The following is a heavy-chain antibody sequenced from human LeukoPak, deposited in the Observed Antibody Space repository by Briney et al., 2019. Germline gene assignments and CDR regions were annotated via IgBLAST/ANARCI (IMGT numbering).Heavy chain of an antibody. V-gene: IGHV1-18*01. CDR2: ISAYNGNT. J-gene: IGHJ4*02. D-gene: IGHD6-19*01. CDR3: ARDRSGSSFFPYYFEY. Sequence: ASVKVSCKASGYTFTSYGISWVRQAPGQGLEWLAWISAYNGNTDYAQNVQGRLTVTTDTSTNTAYMELRSLRSDDTAIYYCARDRSGSSFFPYYFEYWGQGTLVTVSS. CDR1: GYTFTSYG.